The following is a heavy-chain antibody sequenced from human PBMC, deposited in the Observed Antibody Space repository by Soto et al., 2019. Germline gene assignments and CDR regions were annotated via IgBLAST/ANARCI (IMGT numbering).Heavy chain of an antibody. CDR2: ISYDGSNK. D-gene: IGHD2-15*01. V-gene: IGHV3-30*03. CDR3: ARGYCSGGSCRTPGGYFDY. Sequence: QVQLVESGGGVVQPGRSLRLSCAASGFTFSSYGMHWVRQAPGKGLEWVAVISYDGSNKYYADSVKGRFTISRDNSKNTLYLQMNSLRAEDTAVYYCARGYCSGGSCRTPGGYFDYWGQGTLVTVSS. CDR1: GFTFSSYG. J-gene: IGHJ4*02.